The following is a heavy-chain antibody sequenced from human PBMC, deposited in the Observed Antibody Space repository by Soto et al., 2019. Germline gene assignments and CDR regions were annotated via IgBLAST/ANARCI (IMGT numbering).Heavy chain of an antibody. D-gene: IGHD2-21*02. V-gene: IGHV1-46*01. CDR3: ARDDQRRRVIQLWLAYCGGDCYSLDP. Sequence: GASVKVSFKASGYTFTSYYMHWVRQAPGQGLEWMGIINPSGGSTSYAQKFQGRVTMTRDTSTSTVYMELSSLRSEDTAVYYCARDDQRRRVIQLWLAYCGGDCYSLDPWGQGTLVTVSS. J-gene: IGHJ5*02. CDR2: INPSGGST. CDR1: GYTFTSYY.